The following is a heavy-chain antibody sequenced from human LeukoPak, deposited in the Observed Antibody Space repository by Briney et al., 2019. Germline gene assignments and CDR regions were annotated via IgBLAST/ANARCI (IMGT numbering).Heavy chain of an antibody. CDR2: IYYSGST. CDR3: ARGRRRQGVYGMDV. CDR1: GGSISGFY. V-gene: IGHV4-59*12. Sequence: PSETLSLTCTVSGGSISGFYWSWIRQPPGKGLEWIGDIYYSGSTNYNPSLKSRLTISVDTSKNQFSLRLSSVTAADTAVYYCARGRRRQGVYGMDVWGQGTTVTVSS. J-gene: IGHJ6*02.